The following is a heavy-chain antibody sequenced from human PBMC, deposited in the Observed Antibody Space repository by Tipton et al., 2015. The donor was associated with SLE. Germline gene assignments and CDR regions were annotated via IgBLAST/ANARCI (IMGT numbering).Heavy chain of an antibody. V-gene: IGHV3-74*01. CDR2: TNQDGATR. CDR1: GFNFGASW. CDR3: TRGIDPGSSRISDY. J-gene: IGHJ4*02. D-gene: IGHD2-15*01. Sequence: SLRLSCVASGFNFGASWMHWVRQAPGKGLVWISRTNQDGATRSYEDSVKGRFIISRDNSKSTLYLQMDNVRVEDTALYYCTRGIDPGSSRISDYWGQGTMVSVSS.